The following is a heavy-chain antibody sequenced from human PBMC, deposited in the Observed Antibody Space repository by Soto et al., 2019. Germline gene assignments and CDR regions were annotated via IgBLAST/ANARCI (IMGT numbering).Heavy chain of an antibody. D-gene: IGHD6-19*01. CDR2: ISGGGSNT. J-gene: IGHJ2*01. Sequence: EVQLLESGGGLVQRGGSLRLSCAASGFPFSSYVMSWVRQAPGKGLEWVSGISGGGSNTFYADSVKGRFTISRDNSKNRLFLEMNSLRPEDTALYFCVKSVHPRLNWYFDFWGRGTLVTVSS. CDR3: VKSVHPRLNWYFDF. CDR1: GFPFSSYV. V-gene: IGHV3-23*01.